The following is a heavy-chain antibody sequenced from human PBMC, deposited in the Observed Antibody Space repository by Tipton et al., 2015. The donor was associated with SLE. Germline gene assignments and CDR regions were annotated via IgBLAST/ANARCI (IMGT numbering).Heavy chain of an antibody. CDR2: IYYSGST. J-gene: IGHJ3*02. V-gene: IGHV4-59*01. D-gene: IGHD3-10*01. CDR1: GGSISSYY. Sequence: TLSLTCTVSGGSISSYYWSWIRQPPGKGLEWIGYIYYSGSTNYNPSLKSRVTISVDTSKNQFSLKLSSVTAADTAVYYCARGEITMVQGVIWDDAFDIWGRGTMVTVSS. CDR3: ARGEITMVQGVIWDDAFDI.